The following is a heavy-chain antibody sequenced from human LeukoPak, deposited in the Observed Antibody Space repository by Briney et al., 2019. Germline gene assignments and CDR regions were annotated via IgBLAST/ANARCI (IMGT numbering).Heavy chain of an antibody. Sequence: SETLSLTCAVYGGSFSGYYWSWIRQPAGKGLEWIGRIYTSGSTNYNPSLKSRATISVDTSKNQFSLKLSSVTAADTAAYYCARDSRRQTGIDYWGQGTLVTVSS. CDR3: ARDSRRQTGIDY. D-gene: IGHD1-1*01. CDR2: IYTSGST. J-gene: IGHJ4*02. CDR1: GGSFSGYY. V-gene: IGHV4-4*07.